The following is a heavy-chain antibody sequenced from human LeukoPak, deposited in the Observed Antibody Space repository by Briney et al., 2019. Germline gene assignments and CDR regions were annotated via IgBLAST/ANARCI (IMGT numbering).Heavy chain of an antibody. Sequence: PGGSLRLSCAASGFTFSGYASHWVRQAPGKGLEWVSIISFDGSNTYYGDSVRGRFTISRYNSKNTVDLQMDSLRVEDTAVYYCARDLNARKDGLHFGADCWGQGSLVTVSS. V-gene: IGHV3-33*01. CDR2: ISFDGSNT. CDR3: ARDLNARKDGLHFGADC. D-gene: IGHD3-10*01. CDR1: GFTFSGYA. J-gene: IGHJ4*02.